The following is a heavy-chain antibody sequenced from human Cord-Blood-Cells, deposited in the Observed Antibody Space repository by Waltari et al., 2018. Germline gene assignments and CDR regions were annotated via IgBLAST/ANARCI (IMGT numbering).Heavy chain of an antibody. D-gene: IGHD6-13*01. J-gene: IGHJ4*02. Sequence: QVTSTESGPVLVKPTEPLTLTCTVSGSPPSNASMGESWIMQPPAKALEWLAHIFSNDEKSYSTSLKSRLTSSKDTSKSQVVLTMTNMDPVDTATYYCARLPGIAAAGMDYWGQGTLVTISS. CDR1: GSPPSNASMG. CDR2: IFSNDEK. CDR3: ARLPGIAAAGMDY. V-gene: IGHV2-26*01.